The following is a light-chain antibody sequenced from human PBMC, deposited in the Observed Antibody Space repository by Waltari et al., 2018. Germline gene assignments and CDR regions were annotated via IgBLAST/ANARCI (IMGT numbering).Light chain of an antibody. CDR2: DES. CDR1: QSISKY. J-gene: IGKJ1*01. Sequence: EIMLTQSPGTLSLSPGERATLYCSASQSISKYLAWYQQKPGQAPRLLIYDESIRATGIPDRFSGSGYGTDFSLTISRLEPEDYAVYYCQKYGSLPATFGRGTKVEIK. CDR3: QKYGSLPAT. V-gene: IGKV3-20*01.